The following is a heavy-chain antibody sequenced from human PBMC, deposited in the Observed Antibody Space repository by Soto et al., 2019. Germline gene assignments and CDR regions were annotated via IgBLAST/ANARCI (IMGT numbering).Heavy chain of an antibody. V-gene: IGHV4-31*03. CDR3: ARVDYYGSWSYGGQGYFDY. CDR1: GGSISSGGYY. D-gene: IGHD3-10*01. CDR2: IYYSGST. Sequence: QVQLQESGPGLVKPSQTLSLTCTVSGGSISSGGYYWSWIRQHPGKGLEWIGYIYYSGSTYYNPSLKSRVTISVDTSKNQFSLKLSSVTAEDTAVYYCARVDYYGSWSYGGQGYFDYWGQGTLVTVSS. J-gene: IGHJ4*02.